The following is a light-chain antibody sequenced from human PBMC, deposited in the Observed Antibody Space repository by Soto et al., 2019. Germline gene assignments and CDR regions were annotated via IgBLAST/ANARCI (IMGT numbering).Light chain of an antibody. CDR3: QQYDSYCT. Sequence: DIQMTQSPSTLSASVGDRVTITCRASQSIRSWLAWYQQKPGKAPRLLIYKASSLESGVPSRFSGRGSGTEFTLTISSLQPDDSATYYCQQYDSYCTFGGGTKVEIK. CDR1: QSIRSW. J-gene: IGKJ4*01. CDR2: KAS. V-gene: IGKV1-5*03.